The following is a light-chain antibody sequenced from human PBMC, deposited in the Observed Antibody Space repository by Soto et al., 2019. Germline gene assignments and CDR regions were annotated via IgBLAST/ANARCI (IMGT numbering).Light chain of an antibody. CDR2: GAS. CDR3: QQYDDSIT. V-gene: IGKV3-20*01. Sequence: DIVLTQSPGTLSLSPGDGATLFCRASQSVSSTYLARYQQKPGQAPRLLIYGASSRATGIPDRFSGSGSGTDFTLTISRLEPEDFAVYYCQQYDDSITFGQGTRLEIE. CDR1: QSVSSTY. J-gene: IGKJ5*01.